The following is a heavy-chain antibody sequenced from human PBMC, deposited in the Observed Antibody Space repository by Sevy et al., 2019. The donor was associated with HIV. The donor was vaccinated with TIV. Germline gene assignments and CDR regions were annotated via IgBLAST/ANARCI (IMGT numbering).Heavy chain of an antibody. V-gene: IGHV1-18*04. J-gene: IGHJ3*02. Sequence: ASVKVSCKASGYTFTSYGISWVRQAPGQGLEWMGWISAYNGNTNYAQKLQGRVTMTTDTSTRTAYMELRSLRSEDTAVYYCARDRTGIAVAGDYDAFDNWGQGTMVTVSS. CDR1: GYTFTSYG. D-gene: IGHD6-19*01. CDR2: ISAYNGNT. CDR3: ARDRTGIAVAGDYDAFDN.